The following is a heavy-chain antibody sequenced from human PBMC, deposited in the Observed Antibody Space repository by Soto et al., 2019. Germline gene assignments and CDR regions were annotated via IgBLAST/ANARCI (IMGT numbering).Heavy chain of an antibody. CDR1: GFLVTSSSMC. D-gene: IGHD1-20*01. CDR2: LNWNDEK. V-gene: IGHV2-70*01. J-gene: IGHJ6*02. Sequence: SGPTQVIPTQPLTLTCTLSGFLVTSSSMCVSWIRLPPGKALEWLALLNWNDEKDYSTALKTRLRNSKDTSKNQEGLTMTDMDPVDTATYYCARIGITTPYWAYGGPRKDYNVMDVWGQGTTVTVS. CDR3: ARIGITTPYWAYGGPRKDYNVMDV.